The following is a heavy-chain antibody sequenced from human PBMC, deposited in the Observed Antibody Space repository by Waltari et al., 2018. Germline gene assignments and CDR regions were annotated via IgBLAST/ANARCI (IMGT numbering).Heavy chain of an antibody. V-gene: IGHV3-21*01. Sequence: EVQLVESGGGLVKPGGSLRLSCAASGFTFRSYSMNWVRPAPGNGLGWVSTISSSRSYIYYADSVKGQFTISRDNAKNSLYLQMNSLRAEDTAVYYCASGLCGGDCPNYFQHWGQGTLVTVSS. J-gene: IGHJ1*01. CDR2: ISSSRSYI. CDR1: GFTFRSYS. D-gene: IGHD2-21*01. CDR3: ASGLCGGDCPNYFQH.